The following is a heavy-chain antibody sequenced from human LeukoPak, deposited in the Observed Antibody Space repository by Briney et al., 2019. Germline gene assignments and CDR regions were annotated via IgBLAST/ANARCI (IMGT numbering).Heavy chain of an antibody. CDR3: ARHGRTSSQQGRVDP. D-gene: IGHD6-13*01. CDR2: IYKSGST. V-gene: IGHV4-4*07. J-gene: IGHJ5*02. CDR1: GGSITDYY. Sequence: SETLSLTCTVSGGSITDYYWSWIRQPAGKGLEWIGHIYKSGSTDYNPSLKSRVTMSMDTSKNQFSLKLSSVTAADTAVYYCARHGRTSSQQGRVDPWGQGTLVTVSS.